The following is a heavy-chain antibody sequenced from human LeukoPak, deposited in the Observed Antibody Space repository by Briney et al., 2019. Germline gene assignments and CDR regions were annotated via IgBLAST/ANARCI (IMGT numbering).Heavy chain of an antibody. Sequence: PGGSLRLSCAASGFTFDDYAMHWVRQAPGKGLEWVSGISWNSGSIGYADSVKGRFTISRDSAKNSLYLQMNSLRAEDTALYYCAKVAVVKHDPYASDIWGQGTMVTVSS. CDR1: GFTFDDYA. CDR2: ISWNSGSI. V-gene: IGHV3-9*01. D-gene: IGHD4-23*01. CDR3: AKVAVVKHDPYASDI. J-gene: IGHJ3*02.